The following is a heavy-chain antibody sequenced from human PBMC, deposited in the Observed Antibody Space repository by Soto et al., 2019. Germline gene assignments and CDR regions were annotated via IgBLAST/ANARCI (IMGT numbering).Heavy chain of an antibody. D-gene: IGHD1-26*01. CDR1: RFTFGAYP. CDR2: IRSKDYGGTT. CDR3: TRESYYYYYYGMDV. Sequence: GGSLRLSCSASRFTFGAYPVSWFRQAPGKGMQWVGFIRSKDYGGTTEYAASLKGRFTISRDDSKSIAYLQMNSLKTEDTAVYYCTRESYYYYYYGMDVWGQGTTVTVSS. J-gene: IGHJ6*02. V-gene: IGHV3-49*03.